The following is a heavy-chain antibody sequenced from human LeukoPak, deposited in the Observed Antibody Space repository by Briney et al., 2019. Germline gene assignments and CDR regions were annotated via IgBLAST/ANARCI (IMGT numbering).Heavy chain of an antibody. CDR2: ISGSGGST. Sequence: QSGGSLRLSCAASGFTFSSYAMSWVRQAPGKGLEWVSAISGSGGSTYYADSVKGRFTISRDNPKNTLYLQMNSLRAEDTAVYYCASQNYGSGSYYGVGAFDIWGQGTMVTVSS. V-gene: IGHV3-23*01. CDR1: GFTFSSYA. CDR3: ASQNYGSGSYYGVGAFDI. J-gene: IGHJ3*02. D-gene: IGHD3-10*01.